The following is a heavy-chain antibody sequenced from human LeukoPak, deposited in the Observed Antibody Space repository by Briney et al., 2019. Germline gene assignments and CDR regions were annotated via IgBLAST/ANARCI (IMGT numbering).Heavy chain of an antibody. D-gene: IGHD2-21*02. CDR2: IIPIFGTA. CDR3: ARTVVVTAEHAFDV. J-gene: IGHJ3*01. V-gene: IGHV1-69*05. CDR1: GGTFSSYA. Sequence: SVKVSCKASGGTFSSYAISWVRQAPGQGLEWMGGIIPIFGTANYAQKFQGRVTITTDKSTSTTYMELSSLRSEDTAVYYCARTVVVTAEHAFDVWGQGTMVTVSS.